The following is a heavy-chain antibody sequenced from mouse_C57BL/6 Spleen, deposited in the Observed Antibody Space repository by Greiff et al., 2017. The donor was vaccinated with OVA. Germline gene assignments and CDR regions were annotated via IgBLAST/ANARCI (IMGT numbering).Heavy chain of an antibody. CDR1: GYTFTSYW. J-gene: IGHJ2*01. Sequence: QVQLQQPGAELVRPGTSVKLSCKASGYTFTSYWMHWVKQRPGQGLECIGVIDPSDSYTNYNQKFKGKATLTVDTSSSTAYMQLSSLTSEDSAVYYCARSDRKDYFDYWGQGTTLTVSS. CDR2: IDPSDSYT. V-gene: IGHV1-59*01. CDR3: ARSDRKDYFDY.